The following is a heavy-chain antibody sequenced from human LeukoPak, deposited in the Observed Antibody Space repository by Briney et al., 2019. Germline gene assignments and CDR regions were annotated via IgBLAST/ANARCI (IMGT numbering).Heavy chain of an antibody. Sequence: SETLSLTCAVYGGSFSGYYWSWIRQPPGKGLEWIGEINHSGSTNYNPSLKSRVTISVDTSKNQFSLKLSSVTAADTAVYYCATNGDYSLHYWGQGTLVTVSS. V-gene: IGHV4-34*01. D-gene: IGHD4-17*01. CDR2: INHSGST. J-gene: IGHJ4*02. CDR1: GGSFSGYY. CDR3: ATNGDYSLHY.